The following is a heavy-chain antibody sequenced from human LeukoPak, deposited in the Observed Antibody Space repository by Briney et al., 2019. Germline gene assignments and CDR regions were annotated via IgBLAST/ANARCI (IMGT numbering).Heavy chain of an antibody. D-gene: IGHD6-19*01. CDR3: ARPAVAGYDY. V-gene: IGHV1-2*06. Sequence: GESLKISCKGSGYSFTSYWIGWVRQAPGQGLEWMGRINPNSGGTNYAQKFQGRVTMTRDTSISTAYMELSRLRSDDTAVYYCARPAVAGYDYWGQGTLVTVSS. CDR1: GYSFTSYW. CDR2: INPNSGGT. J-gene: IGHJ4*02.